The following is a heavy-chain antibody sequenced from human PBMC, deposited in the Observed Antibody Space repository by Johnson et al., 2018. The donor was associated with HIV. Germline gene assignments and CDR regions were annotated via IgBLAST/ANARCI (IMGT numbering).Heavy chain of an antibody. V-gene: IGHV3-9*01. CDR1: GFTFDDYA. D-gene: IGHD6-19*01. CDR2: ISWNSGSI. Sequence: VHLVESGGGLIQPGGSLRLSCAASGFTFDDYAMHWVRQAPGKGLEWVSGISWNSGSIGYADSVKGRFTISRDNSKNTLYLQMNSLRAEDTAVYYCARGIAVSNWVDIWGQGTMVTVSS. CDR3: ARGIAVSNWVDI. J-gene: IGHJ3*02.